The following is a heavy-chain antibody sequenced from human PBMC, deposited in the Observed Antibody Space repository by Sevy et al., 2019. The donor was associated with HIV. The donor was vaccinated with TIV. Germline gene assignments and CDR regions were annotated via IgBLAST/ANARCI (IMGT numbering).Heavy chain of an antibody. J-gene: IGHJ3*02. CDR1: GGSINSDH. CDR3: AGRNDFDI. CDR2: VYYTGGT. V-gene: IGHV4-59*08. Sequence: SQTLSLTCTVPGGSINSDHWNWIRQPPGKGLEWIGYVYYTGGTNYNPSLKNRVTISVDRTKNQFSLKLTSVTAADTAVYYCAGRNDFDIWGQGTMVTVSS.